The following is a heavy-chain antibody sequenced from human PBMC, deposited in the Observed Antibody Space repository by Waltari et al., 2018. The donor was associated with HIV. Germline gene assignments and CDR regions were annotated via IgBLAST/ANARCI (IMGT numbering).Heavy chain of an antibody. D-gene: IGHD5-18*01. Sequence: EVQLVESGGGLVQPGGSLRLSCAASGFTFSSYSMNWVRQAPGKGLEWVSYISSSSSTIYYADSVKGRFTISRDNAKNSLYLQMNSLRAEDTAVYYCAREDTAMVIGAINWFDPWGQGTLVTVSS. V-gene: IGHV3-48*04. CDR2: ISSSSSTI. CDR1: GFTFSSYS. CDR3: AREDTAMVIGAINWFDP. J-gene: IGHJ5*02.